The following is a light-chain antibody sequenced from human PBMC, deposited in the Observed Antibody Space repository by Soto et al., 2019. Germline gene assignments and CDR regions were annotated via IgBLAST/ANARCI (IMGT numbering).Light chain of an antibody. CDR3: QQANSFPLT. V-gene: IGKV1-12*01. Sequence: DVQRAKSPATLSASVRDRGTITCRASQPISSWLAWYQQKLGKAPNLLIYDASTLQTGVPSRFSGSGSGTDFTLTISNLQPEDFATYYCQQANSFPLTFGGGTKVDIK. CDR2: DAS. CDR1: QPISSW. J-gene: IGKJ4*01.